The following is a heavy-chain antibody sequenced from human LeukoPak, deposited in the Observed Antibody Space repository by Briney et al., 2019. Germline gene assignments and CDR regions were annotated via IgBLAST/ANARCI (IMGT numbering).Heavy chain of an antibody. CDR1: GGTFSSYA. D-gene: IGHD6-13*01. CDR3: AREEQLVMRY. V-gene: IGHV1-69*05. J-gene: IGHJ4*02. Sequence: ASVKVSCKASGGTFSSYAISWVRQAPGQGLEWMGGIIPIFGTANYAQKFQGWVTMTRDTSISTAYMELSRLRSDDTAVYYCAREEQLVMRYWGQGTLVTVSS. CDR2: IIPIFGTA.